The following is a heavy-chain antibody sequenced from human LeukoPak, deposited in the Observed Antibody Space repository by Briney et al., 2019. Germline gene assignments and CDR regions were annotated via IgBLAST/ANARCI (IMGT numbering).Heavy chain of an antibody. D-gene: IGHD6-13*01. Sequence: ASVKVSCKASGGTLSSYAISWVRQAPGQGLEWMGRIIPILGIANYAQKFQGRVTITADKSTSTAYMELSSLRSEDTAVYYCARDLSVGLAAADTHGMDVWGQGTTVTVSS. J-gene: IGHJ6*02. CDR2: IIPILGIA. V-gene: IGHV1-69*04. CDR1: GGTLSSYA. CDR3: ARDLSVGLAAADTHGMDV.